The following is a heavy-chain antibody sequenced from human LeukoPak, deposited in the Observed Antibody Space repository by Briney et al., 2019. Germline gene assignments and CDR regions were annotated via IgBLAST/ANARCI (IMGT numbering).Heavy chain of an antibody. V-gene: IGHV1-8*03. CDR3: ARAPRITMVRGVIYWFDP. CDR2: MNPNSGNA. D-gene: IGHD3-10*01. CDR1: GYTFTSYD. Sequence: ASVKVSCKASGYTFTSYDINWVRQATGQGLEWMGWMNPNSGNAGYAQKFQGRVTITRNASISTAYMELSSLRSEDTAVYYCARAPRITMVRGVIYWFDPWGQGTLVTVSS. J-gene: IGHJ5*02.